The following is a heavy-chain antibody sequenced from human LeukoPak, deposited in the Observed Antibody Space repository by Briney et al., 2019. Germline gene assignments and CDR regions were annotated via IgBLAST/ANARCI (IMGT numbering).Heavy chain of an antibody. CDR3: ARTGAGYYDYGDYFDY. D-gene: IGHD4-17*01. J-gene: IGHJ4*02. CDR2: MYYSGSP. V-gene: IGHV4-59*08. CDR1: GGSISSYY. Sequence: SESLSLTCTVSGGSISSYYWSWIRQPPGKGLEWIGYMYYSGSPNYNPSLKSRVTMSVDTSKNQFSLKLSSVTAADTAVYYRARTGAGYYDYGDYFDYWGQGTLVTVSS.